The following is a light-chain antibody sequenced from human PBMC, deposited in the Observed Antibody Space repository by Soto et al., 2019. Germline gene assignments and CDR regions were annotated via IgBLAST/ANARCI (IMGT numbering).Light chain of an antibody. J-gene: IGKJ4*01. Sequence: EIVLTQSPGTLSWSKGERATLSCRASQSVSSNHLAWYQQKPGQAPRLLIYDASNRATGIPARFSGSGSGTDFTLTISSREPEDFAVYYCQQRWNWLLLTFGGGTKVDIK. V-gene: IGKV3-11*01. CDR1: QSVSSN. CDR2: DAS. CDR3: QQRWNWLLLT.